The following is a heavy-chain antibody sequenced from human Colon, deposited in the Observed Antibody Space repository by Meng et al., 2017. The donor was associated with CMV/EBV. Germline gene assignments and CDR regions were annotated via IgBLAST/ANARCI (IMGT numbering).Heavy chain of an antibody. V-gene: IGHV3-53*01. CDR1: GFSFSAYT. CDR2: IYSDGNT. Sequence: GGSLRLSCAASGFSFSAYTMTWVRQAPGKGLEWVSVIYSDGNTYHADSVKDRFTISRDYSENTVYLQMNSLRAEDTARYYCARAIVGKSYGMDVWGQGTTVTVSS. J-gene: IGHJ6*02. CDR3: ARAIVGKSYGMDV. D-gene: IGHD3-22*01.